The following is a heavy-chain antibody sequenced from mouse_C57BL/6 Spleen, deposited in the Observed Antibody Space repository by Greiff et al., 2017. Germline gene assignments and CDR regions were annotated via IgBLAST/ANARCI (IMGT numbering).Heavy chain of an antibody. J-gene: IGHJ2*01. CDR1: GYAFSSSW. V-gene: IGHV1-82*01. CDR3: ARNFYFDY. CDR2: IYPGDGDT. Sequence: QVQLQQSGPELVKPGASVKISCKASGYAFSSSWMNWVKQRPGKGLEWIGRIYPGDGDTNYNGKFKGKATLTADQSSSTAYIQLSSLTSEDSAVYFYARNFYFDYWGQGTTLTVSS.